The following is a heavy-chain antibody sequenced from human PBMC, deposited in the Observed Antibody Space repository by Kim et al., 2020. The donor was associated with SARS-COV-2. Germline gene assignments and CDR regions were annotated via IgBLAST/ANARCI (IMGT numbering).Heavy chain of an antibody. J-gene: IGHJ4*02. V-gene: IGHV4-39*01. D-gene: IGHD3-22*01. Sequence: YSPCLKSRVTISVDTSKTQFSLELSSVTAADTAVYYCAKYDSSGYYFDYWGQGSLVTVSS. CDR3: AKYDSSGYYFDY.